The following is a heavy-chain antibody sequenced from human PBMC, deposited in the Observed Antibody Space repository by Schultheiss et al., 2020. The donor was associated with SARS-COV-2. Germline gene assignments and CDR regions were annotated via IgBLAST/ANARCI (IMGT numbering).Heavy chain of an antibody. CDR1: GGSISSGSYY. D-gene: IGHD4-17*01. V-gene: IGHV4-61*02. CDR3: AGGDYGSIYYYYGMDV. Sequence: SQTLSLTCTVSGGSISSGSYYWSWIRQPAGKGLEWIGRIYTSGSTNYNPSLKSRVTMSVDTSKNQFSLKLSSVTAADTAVYYCAGGDYGSIYYYYGMDVWGQGTTVTVSS. CDR2: IYTSGST. J-gene: IGHJ6*02.